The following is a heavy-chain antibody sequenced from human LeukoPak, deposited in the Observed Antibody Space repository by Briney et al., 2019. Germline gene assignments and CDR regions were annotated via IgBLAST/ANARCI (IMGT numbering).Heavy chain of an antibody. D-gene: IGHD2-15*01. CDR1: GFIFSSFG. CDR3: AKNGDRGAYCSGGSCYPYYYYNMDV. J-gene: IGHJ6*03. V-gene: IGHV3-23*01. CDR2: ISSTGGTA. Sequence: GGSLRLSCAASGFIFSSFGMSWVRQAPGKGLEWVSAISSTGGTAYYADSVKGRFTISRDNSKNTLYLQMNSLRAEDTAIYYCAKNGDRGAYCSGGSCYPYYYYNMDVWGKGTTVTISS.